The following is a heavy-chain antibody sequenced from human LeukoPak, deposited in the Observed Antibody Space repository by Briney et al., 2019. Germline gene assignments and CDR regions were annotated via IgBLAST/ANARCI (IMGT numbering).Heavy chain of an antibody. V-gene: IGHV3-30-3*01. J-gene: IGHJ4*02. CDR3: ARAGITGTTED. D-gene: IGHD1-7*01. CDR2: ISYDGSNK. Sequence: PGGSLRLSCAASGFTFSIYAIHWVRQAPGKGLEWVALISYDGSNKYYADSVKGRFTISRDNSKNTLYLQMNSLRAEDTAVYYCARAGITGTTEDWGQGTLVTVSS. CDR1: GFTFSIYA.